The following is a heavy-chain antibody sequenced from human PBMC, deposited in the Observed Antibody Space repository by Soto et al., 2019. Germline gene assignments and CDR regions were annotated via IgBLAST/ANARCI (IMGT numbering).Heavy chain of an antibody. CDR1: GYTFTGYY. CDR3: ARGSSWDYYGMDV. J-gene: IGHJ6*02. Sequence: ASVKVSCKASGYTFTGYYMHWVRQAPGQGLEWMGWINPNSGGTNYAQKFQGWVTMTRDTSISTAYMELSRLRSDDTAVYYCARGSSWDYYGMDVWGQGTTVTVSS. CDR2: INPNSGGT. V-gene: IGHV1-2*04. D-gene: IGHD6-13*01.